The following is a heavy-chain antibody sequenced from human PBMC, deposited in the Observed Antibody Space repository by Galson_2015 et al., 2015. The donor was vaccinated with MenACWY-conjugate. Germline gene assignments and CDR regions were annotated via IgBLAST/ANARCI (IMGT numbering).Heavy chain of an antibody. Sequence: SVKVSCKASGYTFTSYAMHWVRQAPGQRLEWMGWINAGNGNTKYSQKFQGRVTITRDTSASTAYMELSSLRSEDTAVYYCAREGYYDSSGYSDDAFDIWGQGTMVTVSS. D-gene: IGHD3-22*01. CDR1: GYTFTSYA. CDR3: AREGYYDSSGYSDDAFDI. J-gene: IGHJ3*02. V-gene: IGHV1-3*01. CDR2: INAGNGNT.